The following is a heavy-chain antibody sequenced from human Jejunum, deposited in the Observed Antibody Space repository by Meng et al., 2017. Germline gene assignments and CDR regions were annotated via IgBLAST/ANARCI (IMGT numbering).Heavy chain of an antibody. D-gene: IGHD2-21*01. J-gene: IGHJ4*02. V-gene: IGHV4-4*02. CDR1: GGSITSTKW. CDR3: ASRPVGIRTYYFDC. CDR2: VFHSGTP. Sequence: GHLPAPGPGLVKPSGTLSLTCAVSGGSITSTKWWSWVRQTPGKGLEWIGEVFHSGTPNYNPSLMSRLTMSVDKSKNQFSLNLTSVTAADTAVYYCASRPVGIRTYYFDCWGQGTLVTVSS.